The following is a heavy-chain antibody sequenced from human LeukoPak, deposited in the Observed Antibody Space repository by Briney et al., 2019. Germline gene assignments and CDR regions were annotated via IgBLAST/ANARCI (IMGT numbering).Heavy chain of an antibody. V-gene: IGHV4-30-2*01. D-gene: IGHD3-22*01. Sequence: SQTLALTCTVSGASTTSSDYYWSWIRQPPGKGLECIGYIYHGGTTNYNPSLRSRVIISVDGSTNQFSLRLRSVTAADTAVYYCARGGYDTTGYYSPLDYWGQGNLVTVSS. CDR3: ARGGYDTTGYYSPLDY. CDR1: GASTTSSDYY. CDR2: IYHGGTT. J-gene: IGHJ4*02.